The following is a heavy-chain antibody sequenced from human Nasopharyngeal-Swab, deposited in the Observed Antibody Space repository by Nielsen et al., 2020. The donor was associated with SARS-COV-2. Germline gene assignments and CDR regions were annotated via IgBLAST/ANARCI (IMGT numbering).Heavy chain of an antibody. J-gene: IGHJ3*02. D-gene: IGHD2-15*01. Sequence: GESLKISCAASGFTFSSYSMNWVRQAPGKGLEWVSSISSSRSYIYYADSVKGRFTISRDNAKNSLYLQMNSLRAEDTAVYYCASDCSGGSCYSGNIWGQGTMVTVSS. CDR2: ISSSRSYI. CDR3: ASDCSGGSCYSGNI. V-gene: IGHV3-21*01. CDR1: GFTFSSYS.